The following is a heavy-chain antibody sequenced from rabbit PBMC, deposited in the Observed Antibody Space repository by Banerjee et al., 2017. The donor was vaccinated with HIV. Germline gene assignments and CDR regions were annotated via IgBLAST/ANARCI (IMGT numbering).Heavy chain of an antibody. Sequence: QSLEESGGGLVKPGASLTLTCTASGFSFSNSYWICWVRQAPVTGLEWIACINAEDDSKICYASWAKGRFTISKASWTTVTLQMTSLTAADTATYFCARDLAGVIGWNFGLWGQGTLVTVS. V-gene: IGHV1S40*01. D-gene: IGHD4-1*01. CDR2: INAEDDSKI. J-gene: IGHJ6*01. CDR3: ARDLAGVIGWNFGL. CDR1: GFSFSNSYW.